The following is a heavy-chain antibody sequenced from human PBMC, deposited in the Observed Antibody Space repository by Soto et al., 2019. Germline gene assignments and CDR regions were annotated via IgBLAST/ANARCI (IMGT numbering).Heavy chain of an antibody. J-gene: IGHJ6*03. CDR1: GFTFSSYW. V-gene: IGHV3-74*01. CDR2: INSDGSST. D-gene: IGHD3-3*01. Sequence: PGGSLRLSCAASGFTFSSYWMHWVRQAPGKGLVWVSRINSDGSSTSYADSVKGRFTISRGNAKNTLYLQMNSLRAEDTAVYYCARDQYDFWSGYYYYYYYMDVWGKGTTVTVSS. CDR3: ARDQYDFWSGYYYYYYYMDV.